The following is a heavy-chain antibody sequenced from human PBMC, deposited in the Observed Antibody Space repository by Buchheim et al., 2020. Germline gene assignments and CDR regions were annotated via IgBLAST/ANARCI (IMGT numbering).Heavy chain of an antibody. CDR3: ARAKYVGITIFGVAKYYFDY. CDR2: IKQDGSEQ. D-gene: IGHD3-3*01. CDR1: GFTFSSYW. J-gene: IGHJ4*02. Sequence: EVQLVESGGGLVQPGGSLRLSCAASGFTFSSYWMSWVRQAPGKGLEWVANIKQDGSEQYYVDSVKGRFTISRDNAKNSLYLQMNSLRAEDTAVYYCARAKYVGITIFGVAKYYFDYWGQGTL. V-gene: IGHV3-7*01.